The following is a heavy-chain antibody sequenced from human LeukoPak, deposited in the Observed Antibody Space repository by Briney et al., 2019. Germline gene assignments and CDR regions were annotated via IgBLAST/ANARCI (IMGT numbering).Heavy chain of an antibody. Sequence: SETLSLTCAVYGGPFSGYYWSWIRQPPGKGLEWIGYIYYSGSTNYNPSLKSRVTISVDTSKNQFSLKLSSVTAADTAVYYCARLRGTSLAAAGTDYYYGMDVWGQGTTVTVSS. CDR3: ARLRGTSLAAAGTDYYYGMDV. V-gene: IGHV4-59*01. J-gene: IGHJ6*02. CDR2: IYYSGST. CDR1: GGPFSGYY. D-gene: IGHD6-13*01.